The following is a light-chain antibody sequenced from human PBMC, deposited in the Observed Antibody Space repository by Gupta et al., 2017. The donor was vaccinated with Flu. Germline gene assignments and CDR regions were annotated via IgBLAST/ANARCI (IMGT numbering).Light chain of an antibody. CDR3: TTWDESLRGL. CDR1: SSNIGSNY. CDR2: RNN. J-gene: IGLJ1*01. Sequence: QSVLTQPPSASGTPGQRVTISCSGSSSNIGSNYVFWYQQLPGTAPKLLIYRNNQRPSGVPDRFSGSKSGTSASLAISGLRSEDEADYYCTTWDESLRGLFGTGTKVTVL. V-gene: IGLV1-47*01.